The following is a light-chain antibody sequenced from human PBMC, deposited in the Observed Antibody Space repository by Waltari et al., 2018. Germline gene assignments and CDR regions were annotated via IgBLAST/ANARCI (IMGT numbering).Light chain of an antibody. CDR1: SSDVGGYNY. J-gene: IGLJ3*02. V-gene: IGLV2-11*01. CDR3: CSYAGTYTWV. CDR2: DVS. Sequence: QSALTQPRSVSGSPGQSLTISCTGTSSDVGGYNYVSWYQQHPGKAPKLMIYDVSKRPSWVPDRFSASKSGNTASLTISGLQAEDDADYFCCSYAGTYTWVFGGGTKLTVL.